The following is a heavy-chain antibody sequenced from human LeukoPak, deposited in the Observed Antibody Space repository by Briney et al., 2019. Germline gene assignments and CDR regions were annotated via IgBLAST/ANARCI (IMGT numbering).Heavy chain of an antibody. D-gene: IGHD5-24*01. CDR1: SGSCVDYY. V-gene: IGHV4-34*01. J-gene: IGHJ4*02. CDR2: IQPSAGF. Sequence: SQTLSPTHDVYSGSCVDYYCSSIRHHPGKWLEWIGGIQPSAGFYYNSSLVSRVTTSIDPYKTHFSVRLAPVIAVDTALYYGARVRDRSTAGDHWGQGSLVTVSS. CDR3: ARVRDRSTAGDH.